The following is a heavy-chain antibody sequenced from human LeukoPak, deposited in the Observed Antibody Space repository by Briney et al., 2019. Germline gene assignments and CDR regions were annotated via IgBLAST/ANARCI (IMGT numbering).Heavy chain of an antibody. Sequence: GESLKISCKCSGYSFTNYWIGWVRQLPGKGLEWMGIIYPGDSDTRYNPSFQGQVTISADKSISTAYLQWSSLKASDTAMYYCARHRLRYGDHKTHDAFDIWGQGTMVTVSS. D-gene: IGHD4-17*01. CDR1: GYSFTNYW. J-gene: IGHJ3*02. V-gene: IGHV5-51*01. CDR3: ARHRLRYGDHKTHDAFDI. CDR2: IYPGDSDT.